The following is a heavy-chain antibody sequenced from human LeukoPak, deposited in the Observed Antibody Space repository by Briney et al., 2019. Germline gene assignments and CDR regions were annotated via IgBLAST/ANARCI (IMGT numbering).Heavy chain of an antibody. CDR1: GGSISSSSYY. CDR3: ARYNWNVNPTLYYYYYMDV. CDR2: IYYSGST. V-gene: IGHV4-39*07. Sequence: SETLSLTCTVSGGSISSSSYYWGWSRQPPGKGLQWIGSIYYSGSTYYNPSLKSRVTISVDTSKNQFSLKLSSVTAADTAVYYSARYNWNVNPTLYYYYYMDVWGKGITVTVSS. J-gene: IGHJ6*03. D-gene: IGHD1-1*01.